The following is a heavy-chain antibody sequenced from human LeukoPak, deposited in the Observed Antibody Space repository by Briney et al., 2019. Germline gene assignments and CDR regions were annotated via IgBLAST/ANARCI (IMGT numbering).Heavy chain of an antibody. V-gene: IGHV4-61*02. Sequence: SETLSLTCTVSRGSISSAGYYWSWIRQPAGKGLEWIGRIYTSGSTNYNPSLKSRVTISIDTSKNQFSLKLSSVTAADTAVYYCARPFIVVVPAARLGNAFDIWGQGTMVTVSS. D-gene: IGHD2-2*01. J-gene: IGHJ3*02. CDR1: RGSISSAGYY. CDR3: ARPFIVVVPAARLGNAFDI. CDR2: IYTSGST.